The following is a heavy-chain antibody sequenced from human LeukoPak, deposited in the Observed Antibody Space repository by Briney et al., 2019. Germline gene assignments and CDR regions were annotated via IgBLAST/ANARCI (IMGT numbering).Heavy chain of an antibody. CDR1: GFTFSDYS. V-gene: IGHV3-21*01. D-gene: IGHD6-13*01. J-gene: IGHJ5*02. CDR3: ARMQPSENNWFDP. Sequence: PGGSLRLSCAASGFTFSDYSMNWDRQASGKGLEWVSSISTSNSDIYYADSVKGRFTVSTGNAKNSLYLQLNSLRAEDTAVYYCARMQPSENNWFDPWGQGTLVTVSS. CDR2: ISTSNSDI.